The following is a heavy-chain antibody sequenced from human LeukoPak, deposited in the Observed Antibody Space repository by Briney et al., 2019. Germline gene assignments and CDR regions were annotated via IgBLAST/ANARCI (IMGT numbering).Heavy chain of an antibody. D-gene: IGHD3-22*01. Sequence: SETLSLTCTVSGGSISSYYWSWLRQPAGKGLEWIGRIYTSGSTNYNPSLKSRVTMSVDTSKNQFSLKLSSVTAADTAVYYCARDAYYYDSSGYYRVDYWGQGTLVTISS. J-gene: IGHJ4*02. CDR1: GGSISSYY. CDR3: ARDAYYYDSSGYYRVDY. CDR2: IYTSGST. V-gene: IGHV4-4*07.